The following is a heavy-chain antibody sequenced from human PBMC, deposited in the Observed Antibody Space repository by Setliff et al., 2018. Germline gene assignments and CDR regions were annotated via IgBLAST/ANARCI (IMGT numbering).Heavy chain of an antibody. V-gene: IGHV4-4*02. D-gene: IGHD3-3*01. J-gene: IGHJ6*04. CDR2: IYQSGTT. CDR1: GESIRSNNW. CDR3: ARMSGFLYIDV. Sequence: SETLSLTCTVSGESIRSNNWWNWVRQPPGKGLEWIGDIYQSGTTNYNLSLKSRVTISVDTSKNQFSLKLSSVTAADTAVYYCARMSGFLYIDVWGKGTTVTVSS.